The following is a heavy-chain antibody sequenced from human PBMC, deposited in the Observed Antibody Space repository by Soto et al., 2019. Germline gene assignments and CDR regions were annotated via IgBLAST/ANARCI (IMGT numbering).Heavy chain of an antibody. V-gene: IGHV1-8*01. CDR1: GYTFTSYD. CDR2: MNPNSGKT. CDR3: ARDPTYVGTAMAKDHH. J-gene: IGHJ5*02. D-gene: IGHD5-18*01. Sequence: QVQLVQSGAEVKKPGASVKVSCKASGYTFTSYDINWVRQATGQGLEWMGWMNPNSGKTGYAQKFQGGATMTRNTSLSTADRELSSLRSEATGMHYCARDPTYVGTAMAKDHHWGQGTLVTVS.